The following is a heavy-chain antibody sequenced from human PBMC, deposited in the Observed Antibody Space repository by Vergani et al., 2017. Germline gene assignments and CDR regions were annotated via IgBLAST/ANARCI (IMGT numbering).Heavy chain of an antibody. J-gene: IGHJ4*02. Sequence: VQMVESGGGLVKPGGSLRLSCVASGFTFSHYSMNWVRQAPGKGLEWVAFIRYDGSNKYYADSVKGRFTISRDNSKNTLYLQMNSLRAEDTAVYYCAKDRRWLHRFDYWGQGTLVTVSS. D-gene: IGHD5-24*01. CDR3: AKDRRWLHRFDY. V-gene: IGHV3-30*02. CDR2: IRYDGSNK. CDR1: GFTFSHYS.